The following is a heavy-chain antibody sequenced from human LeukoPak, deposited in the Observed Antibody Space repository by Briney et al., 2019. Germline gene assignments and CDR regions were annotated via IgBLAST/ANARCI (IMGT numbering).Heavy chain of an antibody. J-gene: IGHJ3*02. Sequence: ASVKVSCKASGYTFTGYYMHWVRQAPGQGREWMGRINPNSGGTNYAQKFQGRVTITRDTSISTAYMELSRLRSDDTAVYYCARLRGQWLGFDIWGQGTMVTVSS. D-gene: IGHD6-19*01. CDR2: INPNSGGT. CDR3: ARLRGQWLGFDI. CDR1: GYTFTGYY. V-gene: IGHV1-2*06.